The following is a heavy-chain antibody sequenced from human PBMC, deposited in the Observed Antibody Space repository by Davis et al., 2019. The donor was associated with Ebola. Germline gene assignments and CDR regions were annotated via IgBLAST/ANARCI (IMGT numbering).Heavy chain of an antibody. CDR3: ARDLAAENGDY. CDR2: IIPIFGTA. Sequence: SVKVSCKASGYTFTGYYMHWVRQAPGQGLEWMGGIIPIFGTANYAQKFQGRVTITADESTSTAYMELSSLRSEDTAVYYCARDLAAENGDYWGQGTLVTVSS. CDR1: GYTFTGYY. J-gene: IGHJ4*02. D-gene: IGHD6-19*01. V-gene: IGHV1-69*13.